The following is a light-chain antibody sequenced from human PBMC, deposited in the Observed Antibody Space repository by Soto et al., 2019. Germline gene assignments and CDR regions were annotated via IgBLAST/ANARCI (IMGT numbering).Light chain of an antibody. CDR2: ATS. CDR3: QQSSSTVLT. J-gene: IGKJ4*01. V-gene: IGKV1-39*01. CDR1: QTINNY. Sequence: DIQMTQSPSSLSASVGDRVTITCRASQTINNYLNWYQQKPGKAPKLLIYATSSLQGGVPSRFSGSGSGTDFTLTISSLQREDCAIYYCQQSSSTVLTFGGGTKVEI.